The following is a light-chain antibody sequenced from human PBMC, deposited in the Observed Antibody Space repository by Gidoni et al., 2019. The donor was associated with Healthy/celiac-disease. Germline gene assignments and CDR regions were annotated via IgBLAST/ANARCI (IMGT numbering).Light chain of an antibody. V-gene: IGKV1-33*01. J-gene: IGKJ5*01. CDR1: QDISNY. Sequence: DIQLTQSSSSLSASVGDRVTITCQASQDISNYLNWYQQKPGKAPKLLIYDASNLETGVPSRFSGSGSGTDFTFTISSLQPEDIATYYCQQYDNLPVTFGQXTRLEIK. CDR2: DAS. CDR3: QQYDNLPVT.